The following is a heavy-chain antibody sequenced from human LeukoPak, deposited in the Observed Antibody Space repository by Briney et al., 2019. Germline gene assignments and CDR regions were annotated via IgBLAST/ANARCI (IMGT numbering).Heavy chain of an antibody. CDR2: IKPNSGGT. D-gene: IGHD5-24*01. CDR1: GYTFTGYH. J-gene: IGHJ4*02. CDR3: ARAFGGYNAYRAWDY. V-gene: IGHV1-2*02. Sequence: GASVKVSCKASGYTFTGYHMHWVRQVPGQGLEWMGWIKPNSGGTNYAQNFQGRVTMTRDTSISTAYMELSRLRSDDTAVYYCARAFGGYNAYRAWDYWGQGTLVTVSS.